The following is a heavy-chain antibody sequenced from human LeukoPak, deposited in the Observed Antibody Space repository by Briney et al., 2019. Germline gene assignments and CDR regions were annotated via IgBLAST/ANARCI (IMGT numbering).Heavy chain of an antibody. J-gene: IGHJ4*02. CDR3: ASSSSWLRPFDY. V-gene: IGHV4-39*01. Sequence: SETLSLTCTVSGGSISSSSYYWGWIRQPPGKGLEWIGSIYYSGSTYYNPSLKSRVTISVDTSKNQFSLKLSSVTAADTAVYYCASSSSWLRPFDYWGQGTLVTVSS. CDR1: GGSISSSSYY. CDR2: IYYSGST. D-gene: IGHD6-13*01.